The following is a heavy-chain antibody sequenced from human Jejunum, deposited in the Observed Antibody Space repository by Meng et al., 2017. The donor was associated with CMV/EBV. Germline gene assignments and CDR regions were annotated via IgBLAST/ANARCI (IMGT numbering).Heavy chain of an antibody. Sequence: EVQVLESGGGLVQPGGSLTLSCAASGFTVGSKYMNWIRQAPGKGLQWVSVINADGGTHYADSVRGRFIISRDNSKNTVHLQMNSLTDEDTAVYYCGRDRGEGGFFDYWGQGTVVTVSS. CDR3: GRDRGEGGFFDY. D-gene: IGHD3-16*01. CDR1: GFTVGSKY. J-gene: IGHJ4*01. CDR2: INADGGT. V-gene: IGHV3-66*01.